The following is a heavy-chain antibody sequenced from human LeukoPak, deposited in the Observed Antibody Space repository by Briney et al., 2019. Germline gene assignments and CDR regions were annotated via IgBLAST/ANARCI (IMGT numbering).Heavy chain of an antibody. J-gene: IGHJ3*02. Sequence: GGSLRLSCAASGFTFSSYWMSWVRQAPGKGLEGVANIKQDGSEKYYVDSVKGRFTISRDNAKNSLYLQMNSLRAEDTAVYYCARVTAIFGVVMSAFDIWGQGTMVTVSS. V-gene: IGHV3-7*01. CDR3: ARVTAIFGVVMSAFDI. CDR2: IKQDGSEK. CDR1: GFTFSSYW. D-gene: IGHD3-3*01.